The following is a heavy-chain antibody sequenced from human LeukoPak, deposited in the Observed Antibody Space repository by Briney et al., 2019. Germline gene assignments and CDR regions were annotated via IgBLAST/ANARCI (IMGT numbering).Heavy chain of an antibody. CDR1: GFTFSNYA. Sequence: PGGSLRLSCAASGFTFSNYAMHWVRQAPGKGLEWVAATSHDEGNKYYADSVKGRLAISRDNSRNTLYLEVNSLRTDDTAVYYCARGPGLAMGKGYFDYCGQGTLVTVSS. CDR3: ARGPGLAMGKGYFDY. J-gene: IGHJ4*02. CDR2: TSHDEGNK. V-gene: IGHV3-30*09. D-gene: IGHD5-18*01.